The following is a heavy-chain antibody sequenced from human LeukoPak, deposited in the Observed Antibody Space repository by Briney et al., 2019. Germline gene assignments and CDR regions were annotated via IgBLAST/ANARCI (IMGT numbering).Heavy chain of an antibody. CDR2: ISSSGST. CDR1: GGSISSYY. D-gene: IGHD3-3*01. CDR3: ARVGPNYDFWSGYNPGAFNI. V-gene: IGHV4-4*07. J-gene: IGHJ3*02. Sequence: PSETLSLTCTVSGGSISSYYWSWIRQPAGKRLEWIGRISSSGSTNYNPSLKSRVTVSVDTSKNQFSLKLSSLTAADTAVYYCARVGPNYDFWSGYNPGAFNIWGQGTMVTVSS.